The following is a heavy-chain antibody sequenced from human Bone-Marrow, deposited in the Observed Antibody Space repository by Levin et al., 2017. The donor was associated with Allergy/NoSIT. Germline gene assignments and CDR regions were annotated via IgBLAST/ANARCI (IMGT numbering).Heavy chain of an antibody. CDR2: INQDGSEK. J-gene: IGHJ5*02. V-gene: IGHV3-7*01. CDR1: GFTFSSYW. Sequence: GESLKISCAASGFTFSSYWMSWVRQAPGKGLEWVANINQDGSEKYYVDSVKGRFTISRDNAKNSLYLQMNSLRAEDTAVYYCASGRGPGPCPAWGQGTLVTVSS. CDR3: ASGRGPGPCPA. D-gene: IGHD3-10*01.